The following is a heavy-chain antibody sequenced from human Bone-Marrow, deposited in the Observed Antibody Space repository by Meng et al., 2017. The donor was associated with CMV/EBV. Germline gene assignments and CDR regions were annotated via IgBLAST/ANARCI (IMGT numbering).Heavy chain of an antibody. CDR2: ISAYNGNT. J-gene: IGHJ1*01. CDR1: GYTFTSYG. D-gene: IGHD3-3*01. CDR3: ARDDYDFWSGYPKYFQH. V-gene: IGHV1-18*01. Sequence: QVRLVQSGAEVKKPGASVKVSCKASGYTFTSYGISWVRQAPGQGLEWMGLISAYNGNTNYAQKLQGRVTMTTDTSTSTAYMELRSLRSDDTAVYYCARDDYDFWSGYPKYFQHWGQGTLVTVSS.